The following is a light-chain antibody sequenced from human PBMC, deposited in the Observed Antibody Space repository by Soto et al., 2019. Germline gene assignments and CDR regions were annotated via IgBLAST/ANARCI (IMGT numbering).Light chain of an antibody. CDR2: DAS. Sequence: DIQMTQSPSTLSASVGDGVTITCRASQNISVWLAWYQQRPGKAPKFLIYDASSLETGVPSRFSGSGSGTEFTLTVTSLQPEDFATYYCQQSYSTPLTFGGGTKVEIK. CDR3: QQSYSTPLT. CDR1: QNISVW. J-gene: IGKJ4*01. V-gene: IGKV1-5*01.